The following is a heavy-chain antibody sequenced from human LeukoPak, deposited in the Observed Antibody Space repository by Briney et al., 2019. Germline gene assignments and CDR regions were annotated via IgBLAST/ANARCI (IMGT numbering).Heavy chain of an antibody. CDR3: ARKRCKGDCYLFDP. CDR1: GYTFNTYG. D-gene: IGHD2-21*02. Sequence: ASVKVSCKALGYTFNTYGIIWVRQAPGQGPQWMGWVNTDTGDTYYAQNLQGRVAMTRDTSTSTAYMELMSLRSDDTAVYYCARKRCKGDCYLFDPWGQGTLVTVSS. J-gene: IGHJ5*02. V-gene: IGHV1-18*01. CDR2: VNTDTGDT.